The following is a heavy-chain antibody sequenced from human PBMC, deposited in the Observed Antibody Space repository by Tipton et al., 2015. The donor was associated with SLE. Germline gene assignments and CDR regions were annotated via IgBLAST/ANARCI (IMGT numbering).Heavy chain of an antibody. CDR2: ISVNNGNT. D-gene: IGHD3-16*01. V-gene: IGHV1-18*01. CDR1: GYTFTNYD. J-gene: IGHJ3*02. CDR3: ARDFGGRHAFDI. Sequence: QSGAEVKKPGASVKVSCKASGYTFTNYDISWVRQAPGQGLEWMGWISVNNGNTNYAQNLQGRVTMTTDTSTSTAYMELRSLRSDDTAVYYCARDFGGRHAFDIWGQGTMVTVSS.